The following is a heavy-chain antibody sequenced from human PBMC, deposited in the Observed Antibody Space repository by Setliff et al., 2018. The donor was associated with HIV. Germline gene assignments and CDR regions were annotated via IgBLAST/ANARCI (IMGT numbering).Heavy chain of an antibody. CDR3: ARQTVHTTHSLDFGSPNRDYYYGMDV. CDR2: IYPGDSDT. V-gene: IGHV5-51*01. CDR1: GYIFTTFW. D-gene: IGHD1-1*01. Sequence: PGESLKISCKGSGYIFTTFWIAWVRQMPGKGLEWMGIIYPGDSDTTYSPSFQGQVTISVDKSISTAYLQWSSLKASDSAMYYCARQTVHTTHSLDFGSPNRDYYYGMDVWGQGTTVTVSS. J-gene: IGHJ6*02.